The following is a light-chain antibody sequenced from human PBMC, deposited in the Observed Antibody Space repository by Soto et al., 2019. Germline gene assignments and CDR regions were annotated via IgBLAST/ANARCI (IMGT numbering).Light chain of an antibody. CDR2: KAS. V-gene: IGKV1-5*03. Sequence: DIQLTQSPSTLSASVGDRVTITCRASQSIMTWLAWYQQKPGKAPKLLIYKASDLDVGVPSRFSGSGSATEFTLTISSLQPDDVATYYSQQYNAYSPWTFGQGTKVEIK. CDR3: QQYNAYSPWT. J-gene: IGKJ1*01. CDR1: QSIMTW.